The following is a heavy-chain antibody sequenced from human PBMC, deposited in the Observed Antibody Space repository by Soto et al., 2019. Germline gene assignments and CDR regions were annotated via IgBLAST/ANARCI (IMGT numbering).Heavy chain of an antibody. CDR2: LNWNGAKT. D-gene: IGHD3-3*02. CDR3: ARDSMFATRWPLNGLDV. Sequence: GGSLRLSCAASGVSFDDYGMSWVRQAPGKGLEWVSGLNWNGAKTGYADSVKGRFIISRDNAMNSLYLQMNTLRDEDTAVYYCARDSMFATRWPLNGLDVWGQGTTVTVSS. V-gene: IGHV3-20*04. CDR1: GVSFDDYG. J-gene: IGHJ6*02.